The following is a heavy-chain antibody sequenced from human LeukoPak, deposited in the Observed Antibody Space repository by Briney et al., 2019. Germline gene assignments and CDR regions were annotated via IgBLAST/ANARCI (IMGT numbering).Heavy chain of an antibody. Sequence: GGSLRLSCAASGFTFSSYSMNWVRQAAGKGLEWVSSISSSSSYIYYADSVKGRFTISRDNAKNSLYLQMNSLRAEDTAVYYCARDSPQPVGGSQNDYWGQGTLVTVSS. J-gene: IGHJ4*02. CDR1: GFTFSSYS. CDR2: ISSSSSYI. CDR3: ARDSPQPVGGSQNDY. V-gene: IGHV3-21*01. D-gene: IGHD4-23*01.